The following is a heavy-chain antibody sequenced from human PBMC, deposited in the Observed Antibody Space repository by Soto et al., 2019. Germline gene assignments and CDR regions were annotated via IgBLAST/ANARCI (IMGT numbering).Heavy chain of an antibody. CDR3: AKGDNGSYRDV. D-gene: IGHD1-26*01. J-gene: IGHJ6*03. V-gene: IGHV4-34*01. Sequence: SETLSLTCAVYGGSFSGYYWSWIRQPPGKGLEWIGQINHRGSPNYNPSLKSRVTISVDTSKNQSSLKLNSVTAADTAVYYCAKGDNGSYRDVWGQGTTVTVSS. CDR1: GGSFSGYY. CDR2: INHRGSP.